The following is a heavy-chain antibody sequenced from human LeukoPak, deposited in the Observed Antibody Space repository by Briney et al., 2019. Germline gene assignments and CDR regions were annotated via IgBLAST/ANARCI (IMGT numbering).Heavy chain of an antibody. CDR1: GYSISSGYY. CDR3: ARCTGGSCYSIDC. CDR2: IYHSGST. J-gene: IGHJ4*02. V-gene: IGHV4-38-2*01. D-gene: IGHD2-15*01. Sequence: SETLSLTCAVSGYSISSGYYWGWIRQPPGKGLEWIGKIYHSGSTYYNPSLKSRVTISVDTSRNQFSLKLSSVTAADTALYYCARCTGGSCYSIDCWGQGTLVTVSS.